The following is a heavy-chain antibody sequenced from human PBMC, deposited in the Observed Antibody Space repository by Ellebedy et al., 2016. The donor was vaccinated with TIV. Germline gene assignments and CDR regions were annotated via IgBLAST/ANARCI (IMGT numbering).Heavy chain of an antibody. Sequence: AASVKVSCKASGYTFTDYGISWVRQAPGQGLEWMGWINPYNGNRNYPQKLQGRVTMTSDTSTSTAYMELTSLRSDDTAVYSCARDWDSRGYYFGYWGQGTLVTVSS. J-gene: IGHJ4*02. D-gene: IGHD3-22*01. CDR1: GYTFTDYG. CDR2: INPYNGNR. V-gene: IGHV1-18*01. CDR3: ARDWDSRGYYFGY.